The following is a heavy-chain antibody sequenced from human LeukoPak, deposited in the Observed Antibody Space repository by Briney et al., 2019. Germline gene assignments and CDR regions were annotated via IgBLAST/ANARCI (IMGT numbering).Heavy chain of an antibody. CDR3: ATDRIAAAALDY. D-gene: IGHD6-13*01. CDR2: FDPEDGET. J-gene: IGHJ4*02. V-gene: IGHV1-24*01. CDR1: GYTLTELS. Sequence: ASVKVSCKGSGYTLTELSMHWVRQAPGKGLEWMGGFDPEDGETIYAQKFQGRVTMTEDTSTDTAYMELSSLRSEDTAVYYCATDRIAAAALDYWGQGTLVIVSS.